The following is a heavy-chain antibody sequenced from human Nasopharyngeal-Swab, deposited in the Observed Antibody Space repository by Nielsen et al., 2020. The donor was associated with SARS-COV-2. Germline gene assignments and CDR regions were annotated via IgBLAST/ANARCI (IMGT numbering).Heavy chain of an antibody. J-gene: IGHJ4*02. CDR2: INHSGST. CDR1: GGSFSGYY. Sequence: GSLRLSCAVYGGSFSGYYWSWIRQPPGKGLEWIGEINHSGSTNYNPSLKSRVTISVDTSKNQFSLKLSSVTAADTAVYYCARGGGSSSWVDYWGQGTLVTVSS. CDR3: ARGGGSSSWVDY. V-gene: IGHV4-34*01. D-gene: IGHD6-13*01.